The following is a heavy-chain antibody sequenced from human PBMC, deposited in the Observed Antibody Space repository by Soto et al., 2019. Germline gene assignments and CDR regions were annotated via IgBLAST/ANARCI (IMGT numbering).Heavy chain of an antibody. CDR2: INPNSGGT. D-gene: IGHD2-15*01. J-gene: IGHJ6*02. CDR3: ARDITGPVAAAYGMDV. CDR1: GYTFTGYY. V-gene: IGHV1-2*02. Sequence: ASVKVSCKASGYTFTGYYMHWVRQAPGQGLEWMGWINPNSGGTNCAQKFQGRVTMTRDTSISTAYMELSRLRSDDTAVYYCARDITGPVAAAYGMDVWGQGTTVTVSS.